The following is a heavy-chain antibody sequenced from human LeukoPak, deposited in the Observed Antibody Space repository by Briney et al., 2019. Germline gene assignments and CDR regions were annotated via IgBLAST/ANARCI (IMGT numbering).Heavy chain of an antibody. D-gene: IGHD1-1*01. CDR3: ARDRRTTTVFDY. J-gene: IGHJ4*02. V-gene: IGHV3-48*03. CDR1: GFTFSSYE. CDR2: ISSSGSTI. Sequence: PGGSLRLSCAASGFTFSSYEMNWVRQAPGKGLEGVSYISSSGSTIYYADSVKGRFTISRDNAKNSLYLQMNSLRAEDTAVYYCARDRRTTTVFDYWGQGTLVTVSS.